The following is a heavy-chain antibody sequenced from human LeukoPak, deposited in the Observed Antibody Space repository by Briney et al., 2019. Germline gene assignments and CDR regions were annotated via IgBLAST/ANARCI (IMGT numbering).Heavy chain of an antibody. Sequence: GGSLRLSCAASGFSFSTYAMSWVRQAPGKGLEWVSGISGSGVDTHYADSVKGRFRISRDNSKNTLYLQLNSLRAEDTAVYYCASGTYRLGDYWGLGSLVTVSS. CDR2: ISGSGVDT. CDR1: GFSFSTYA. CDR3: ASGTYRLGDY. V-gene: IGHV3-23*01. J-gene: IGHJ4*02. D-gene: IGHD3-10*01.